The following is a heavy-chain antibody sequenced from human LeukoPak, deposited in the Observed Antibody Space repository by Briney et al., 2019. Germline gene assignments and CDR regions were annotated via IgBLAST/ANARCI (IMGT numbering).Heavy chain of an antibody. CDR1: GGSISSYY. D-gene: IGHD3-10*01. CDR3: ARDFGYYFDY. Sequence: SETLSLTCTVSGGSISSYYWNWIRQPPGKGLEWIGYIYTSGSTNYNPSLKTRVTISVDTSKNQFSPKLNSVTAADTAVYYCARDFGYYFDYWGQGTLVTVSS. CDR2: IYTSGST. V-gene: IGHV4-4*09. J-gene: IGHJ4*02.